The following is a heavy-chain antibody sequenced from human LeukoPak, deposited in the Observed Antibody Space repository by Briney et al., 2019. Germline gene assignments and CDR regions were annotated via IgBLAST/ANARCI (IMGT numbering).Heavy chain of an antibody. CDR1: GFTFSSYS. CDR3: ARDYNYGSGSSDAFDI. Sequence: GSLRLSCAASGFTFSSYSMNWVRQAPGKGLEWVSSISSSSSYIYYADSVKGRFTISRDNAKNSLYLQMNSLRAEDTAVYYCARDYNYGSGSSDAFDIWGQGTMVTVSS. J-gene: IGHJ3*02. CDR2: ISSSSSYI. D-gene: IGHD3-10*01. V-gene: IGHV3-21*01.